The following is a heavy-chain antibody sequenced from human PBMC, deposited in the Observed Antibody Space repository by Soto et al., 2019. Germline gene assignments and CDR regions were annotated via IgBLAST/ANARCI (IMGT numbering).Heavy chain of an antibody. Sequence: QITLKESGHTLVKPTQTLTLTCTFSGFSLNTSGMGVGWLRQPPGKALEWLAPISWNDDKRYRPSLNSRITITKANAQTPGDHTMNNVDNVVTATYYCAHAMLDVVPAATQNFASWGQGILVNVSS. D-gene: IGHD2-2*01. CDR2: ISWNDDK. J-gene: IGHJ4*01. CDR1: GFSLNTSGMG. V-gene: IGHV2-5*01. CDR3: AHAMLDVVPAATQNFAS.